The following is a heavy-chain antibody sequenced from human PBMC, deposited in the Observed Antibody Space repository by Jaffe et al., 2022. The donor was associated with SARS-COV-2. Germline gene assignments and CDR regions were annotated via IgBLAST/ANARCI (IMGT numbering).Heavy chain of an antibody. V-gene: IGHV3-23*01. CDR1: GLTLSSYT. CDR3: AITSGAPWA. D-gene: IGHD7-27*01. Sequence: EVQLLESGGGLEQPGGSLRLSCAASGLTLSSYTMSWVRQAPGKGLEWFSTISPDSKSTYYTDSVKGRFTISRDNSKNTLYLQMNSLRVEDTAVYYCAITSGAPWAWGQGTLVTVSS. J-gene: IGHJ5*02. CDR2: ISPDSKST.